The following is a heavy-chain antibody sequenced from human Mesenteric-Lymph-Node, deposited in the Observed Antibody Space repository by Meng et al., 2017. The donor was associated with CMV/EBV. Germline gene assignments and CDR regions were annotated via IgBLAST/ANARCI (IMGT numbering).Heavy chain of an antibody. CDR3: ARGSSYDLLTGYFDY. CDR1: GCSFSGYY. Sequence: QRLVAGRLKPRAALYVTFAVLGCSFSGYYWNWIRQSPEKGLAWIEELNHSGSTNYNPSITSRIILSVVTSTNQISPNMSSVTAADTAVYYCARGSSYDLLTGYFDYWGQGALVTVSS. CDR2: LNHSGST. V-gene: IGHV4-34*02. D-gene: IGHD3-9*01. J-gene: IGHJ4*02.